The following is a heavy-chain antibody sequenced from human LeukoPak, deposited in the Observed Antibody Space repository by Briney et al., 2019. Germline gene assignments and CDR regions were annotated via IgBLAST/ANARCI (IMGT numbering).Heavy chain of an antibody. V-gene: IGHV3-66*01. CDR3: ARGRVSVYSSSWYYGY. J-gene: IGHJ4*02. CDR2: IYSGGST. D-gene: IGHD6-13*01. Sequence: GGSLRLSCAASGFTVSSNYMSWVRQAPGKGLEWVSVIYSGGSTYYADSVKGRFTISRDNSKNTLYLQMNSLRAEDTAVCYCARGRVSVYSSSWYYGYWGQGTLVTVSS. CDR1: GFTVSSNY.